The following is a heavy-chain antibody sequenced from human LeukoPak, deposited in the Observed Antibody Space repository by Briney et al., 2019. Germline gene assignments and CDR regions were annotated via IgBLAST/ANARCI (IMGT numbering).Heavy chain of an antibody. CDR1: GSTFTTYD. D-gene: IGHD2-15*01. CDR2: MNPNSGNT. Sequence: GASVKVSCKASGSTFTTYDINWVRQATGQGLEWMGWMNPNSGNTGYAQKFQGRVTMTRNTSISTAYMELSSLRSEDTAVYYCARGRGGYCSGGSCYPSYYMDVWGKGTTVTVSS. V-gene: IGHV1-8*01. CDR3: ARGRGGYCSGGSCYPSYYMDV. J-gene: IGHJ6*03.